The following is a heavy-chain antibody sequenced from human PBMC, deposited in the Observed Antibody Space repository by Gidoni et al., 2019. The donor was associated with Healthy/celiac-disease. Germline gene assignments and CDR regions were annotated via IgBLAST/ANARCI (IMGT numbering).Heavy chain of an antibody. V-gene: IGHV4-38-2*02. J-gene: IGHJ3*02. CDR1: GYSISSGYY. Sequence: QVQLQESGPGLVKPSETLSLTCTVSGYSISSGYYWGWIRQPPGKGLEWIGSIYHSGSTYYNPSLKSRVTISVDTSKNQFSLKLSSVTAADTAVYYCARAGGNSFLSNFDIWGQGTMVTVSS. CDR3: ARAGGNSFLSNFDI. D-gene: IGHD2-21*02. CDR2: IYHSGST.